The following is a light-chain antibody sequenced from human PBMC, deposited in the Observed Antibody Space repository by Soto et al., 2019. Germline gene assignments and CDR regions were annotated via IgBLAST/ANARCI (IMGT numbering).Light chain of an antibody. V-gene: IGLV2-14*01. CDR1: SSDVGGYNY. CDR2: EVS. CDR3: SSYTSSNTVV. Sequence: QSALTQPASVSGSPGQSITISCTGTSSDVGGYNYVSRYQQHPGKAPKLVIYEVSNRPSGVPNRFSGSKSGNTASLTISGLQAEDEADYYCSSYTSSNTVVFGGGTKVTVL. J-gene: IGLJ2*01.